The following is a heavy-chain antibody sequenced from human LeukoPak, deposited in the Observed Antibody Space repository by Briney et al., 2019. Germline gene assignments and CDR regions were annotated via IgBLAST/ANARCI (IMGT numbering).Heavy chain of an antibody. V-gene: IGHV3-48*03. D-gene: IGHD4-23*01. CDR2: ISSSGSTI. CDR3: ARDAGGPLDY. J-gene: IGHJ4*02. CDR1: GFTFSSYE. Sequence: GGPLRLSCTACGFTFSSYEMNWVRQAPGKGLEWVSYISSSGSTIYYADSVKGRFTISRDNAKNSLYLQMNSLRAEDTAVYYCARDAGGPLDYWGQGTLVTVSS.